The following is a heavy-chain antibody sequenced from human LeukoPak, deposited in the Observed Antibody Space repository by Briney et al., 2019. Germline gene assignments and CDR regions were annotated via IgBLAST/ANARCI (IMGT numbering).Heavy chain of an antibody. Sequence: ASVKVSCKASGYTFTSYYMHWVRQAPGQGLEWMGIINPSGGSTSYAQKFQGRVTMTRDTSTSTVYMELSSLRSEDTAVYYCARDIFLYGSGSYSVYWGQGTLVTVSS. D-gene: IGHD3-10*01. CDR1: GYTFTSYY. CDR2: INPSGGST. V-gene: IGHV1-46*01. J-gene: IGHJ4*02. CDR3: ARDIFLYGSGSYSVY.